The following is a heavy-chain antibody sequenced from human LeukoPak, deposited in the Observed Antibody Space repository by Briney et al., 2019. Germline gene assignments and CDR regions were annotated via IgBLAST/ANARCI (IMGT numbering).Heavy chain of an antibody. CDR3: ASPGVVVAADILTR. CDR2: INTNTGNP. CDR1: GYTFTSYA. Sequence: AASVKVSCKASGYTFTSYAMNWVRQAPGQGLEWMGWINTNTGNPTYAQGFTGRFVFSLDTSVSTAYLQISSLKAEDTAVYYCASPGVVVAADILTRWGQGTLVTVSS. J-gene: IGHJ4*02. V-gene: IGHV7-4-1*02. D-gene: IGHD2-15*01.